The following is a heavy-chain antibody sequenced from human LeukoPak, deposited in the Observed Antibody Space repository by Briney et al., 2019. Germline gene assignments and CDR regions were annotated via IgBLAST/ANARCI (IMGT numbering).Heavy chain of an antibody. CDR1: GGSISSYY. CDR2: IYYSGST. V-gene: IGHV4-59*01. Sequence: SETLSLTCTVSGGSISSYYWSWIRQPPGKGLEWIGYIYYSGSTNYNPSLKSRVTISVDTSKNQFSLKLSSVTAADTAVYHCAREYYDILTGYYHFDYWGQGTLVTVSS. J-gene: IGHJ4*02. D-gene: IGHD3-9*01. CDR3: AREYYDILTGYYHFDY.